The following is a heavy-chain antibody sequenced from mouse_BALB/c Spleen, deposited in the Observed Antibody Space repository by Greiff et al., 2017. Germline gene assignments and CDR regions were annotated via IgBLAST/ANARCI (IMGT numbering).Heavy chain of an antibody. J-gene: IGHJ4*01. V-gene: IGHV2-9*02. CDR1: GFSLTSYG. D-gene: IGHD2-4*01. CDR3: ARDGGLRRGIAMDY. Sequence: VKLVESGPGLVAPSQSLSITCTVSGFSLTSYGVHWVRQPPGKGLEWLGVIWAGGSTNYNSALMSRLSISKDNSKSQVFLKMNSLQTDDTAMYYCARDGGLRRGIAMDYWGQGTSVTVSS. CDR2: IWAGGST.